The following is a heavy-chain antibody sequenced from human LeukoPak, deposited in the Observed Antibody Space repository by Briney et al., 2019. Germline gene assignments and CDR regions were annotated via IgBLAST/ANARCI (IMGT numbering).Heavy chain of an antibody. CDR1: GFTFSSYS. Sequence: GGSLRLSCAASGFTFSSYSMNWVRQAPGKGLEWVSSISSSSSYIYYADSVKGRFTISRDKAKNSLYLQMNSLSAEDTAVYYCARDRERSLQREPYHSGMDFWGQGTPVTVSS. CDR3: ARDRERSLQREPYHSGMDF. V-gene: IGHV3-21*01. CDR2: ISSSSSYI. J-gene: IGHJ6*02. D-gene: IGHD5-24*01.